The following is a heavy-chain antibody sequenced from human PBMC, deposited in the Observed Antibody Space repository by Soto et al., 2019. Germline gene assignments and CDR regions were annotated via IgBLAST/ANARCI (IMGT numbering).Heavy chain of an antibody. V-gene: IGHV3-21*01. CDR1: GFTFSSYS. CDR3: AGTVTTRPPPLIDYYYYGMDV. D-gene: IGHD4-17*01. CDR2: ISSSSSYI. J-gene: IGHJ6*02. Sequence: GGSLRLSCAASGFTFSSYSMNWVRQAPGKGLEWVSSISSSSSYIYYADSVKGRFTISRDNAKNSLYLQMNSLRAEDTAVYHCAGTVTTRPPPLIDYYYYGMDVWGQGTTVTVSS.